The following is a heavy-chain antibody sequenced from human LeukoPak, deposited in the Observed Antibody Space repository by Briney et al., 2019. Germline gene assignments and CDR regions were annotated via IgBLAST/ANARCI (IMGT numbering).Heavy chain of an antibody. CDR2: IYYSGST. CDR1: GGSISSYY. Sequence: SETLSLTCTVSGGSISSYYWSWIRQPPGEGLEWIGYIYYSGSTNYNPSLKSRVTISVDTSKNQFSLKLSSVTAADTAVYYCATDLVQFDPWGQGTLVTVSS. CDR3: ATDLVQFDP. V-gene: IGHV4-59*01. D-gene: IGHD2-21*01. J-gene: IGHJ5*02.